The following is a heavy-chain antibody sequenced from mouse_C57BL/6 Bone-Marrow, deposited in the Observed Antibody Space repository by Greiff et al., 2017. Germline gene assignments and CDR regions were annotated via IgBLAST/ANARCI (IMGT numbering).Heavy chain of an antibody. V-gene: IGHV14-4*01. J-gene: IGHJ4*01. CDR2: IDPENGDT. CDR3: TSNGGYYYAMDY. Sequence: VQLKQSGAELVRPGASVKLSCTASGFNIKDDYMHWVKQRPEQGLEWIGWIDPENGDTEYASKFQGKATITADTSSNTAYLPLSSLTSADTAVYYCTSNGGYYYAMDYWGQGTSVTVSS. CDR1: GFNIKDDY. D-gene: IGHD2-5*01.